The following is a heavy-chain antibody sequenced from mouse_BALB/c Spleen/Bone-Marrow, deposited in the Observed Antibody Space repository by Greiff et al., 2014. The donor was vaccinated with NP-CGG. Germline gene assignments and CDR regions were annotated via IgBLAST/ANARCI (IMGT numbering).Heavy chain of an antibody. Sequence: EVMLVESGGDLVKPGGSLKLSCAASGFTFSSYGMSWVRQTPDKRLEWVATISSGGSYTYYPDSVKGRFTISRDNAKNTLYLQMSSLKSEDTAMYYCARNCYGSWHFDVWGAGTTVTVSS. D-gene: IGHD1-2*01. CDR1: GFTFSSYG. V-gene: IGHV5-6*02. J-gene: IGHJ1*01. CDR3: ARNCYGSWHFDV. CDR2: ISSGGSYT.